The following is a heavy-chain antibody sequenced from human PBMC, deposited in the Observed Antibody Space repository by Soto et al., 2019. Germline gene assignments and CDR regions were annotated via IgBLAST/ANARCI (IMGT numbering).Heavy chain of an antibody. CDR1: GFTFGSRA. D-gene: IGHD3-10*01. J-gene: IGHJ4*02. CDR3: ARGSKDSCPGSRIFDF. V-gene: IGHV3-23*01. CDR2: ITDTGGDT. Sequence: PGGSLRLSCVASGFTFGSRAMSWVRQAPGEGLEWVSTITDTGGDTKYADSVRGRFTISRDNSKNTLYLQMSSLRAEDSAVYYCARGSKDSCPGSRIFDFWGRGTLVTVFS.